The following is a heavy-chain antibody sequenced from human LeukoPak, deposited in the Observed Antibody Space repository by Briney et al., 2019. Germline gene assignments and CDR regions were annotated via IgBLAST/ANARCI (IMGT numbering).Heavy chain of an antibody. CDR1: GFTFSNYW. V-gene: IGHV3-7*03. Sequence: GGSLRLSCAASGFTFSNYWMSWVRQAPGKGLEWVANIKQDGSDKYYVDSVKGRFTISRDNAKNSLHLQMNSLRAEDTAVYYCARVDYYYDMDVWGQGTTVTVSS. J-gene: IGHJ6*02. CDR2: IKQDGSDK. CDR3: ARVDYYYDMDV.